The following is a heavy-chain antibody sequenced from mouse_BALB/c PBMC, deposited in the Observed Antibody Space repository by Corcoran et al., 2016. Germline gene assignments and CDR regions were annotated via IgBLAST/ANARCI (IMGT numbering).Heavy chain of an antibody. CDR1: GYSITSGYY. CDR3: ASGYDFDY. CDR2: ISYDGSN. D-gene: IGHD2-2*01. Sequence: DVQLQESGPGLVKPSQSLSLTCSVTGYSITSGYYWNWIRQFPGNKLEWMGYISYDGSNNYNPSLKNRISITRDTSTNQFFLKLNSVTTEDTATYYCASGYDFDYWGQGTTLTVSS. V-gene: IGHV3-6*02. J-gene: IGHJ2*01.